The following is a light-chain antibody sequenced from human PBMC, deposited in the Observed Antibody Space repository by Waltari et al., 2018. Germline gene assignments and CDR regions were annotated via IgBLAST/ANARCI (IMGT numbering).Light chain of an antibody. J-gene: IGLJ2*01. Sequence: QSALTQPPSASGSPGQSVTISCTGTSSDVGGFNYVSWYQQHPGKAPKLIIFEFTKRPSGVPDRFSGSKSGNTASLTVSGLQSEDEADYYCSSYGGNNNILFGGGTKLSVL. CDR3: SSYGGNNNIL. CDR2: EFT. V-gene: IGLV2-8*01. CDR1: SSDVGGFNY.